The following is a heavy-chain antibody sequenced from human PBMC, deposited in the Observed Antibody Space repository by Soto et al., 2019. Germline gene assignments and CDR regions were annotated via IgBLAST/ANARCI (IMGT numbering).Heavy chain of an antibody. V-gene: IGHV3-30-3*01. Sequence: GESLKISCAASGFTFSSYAMHWVRQAPGKGLEWVAVISYDGSNKYYADSVKGRFTISRDNSKNTLYLQMNSLRAEDTAVYYCARVLGSSGYYGYFQHWGQGTLVTVSS. CDR1: GFTFSSYA. CDR3: ARVLGSSGYYGYFQH. D-gene: IGHD3-22*01. J-gene: IGHJ1*01. CDR2: ISYDGSNK.